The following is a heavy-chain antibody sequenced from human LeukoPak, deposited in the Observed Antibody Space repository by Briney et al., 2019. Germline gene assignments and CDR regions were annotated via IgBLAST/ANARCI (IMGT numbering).Heavy chain of an antibody. CDR3: ARVRGYSYGLMNYYYYMDV. CDR2: MNPNSGNT. D-gene: IGHD5-18*01. Sequence: ASVKVSCKASGYTFTSYDINWVRQATGQGLEWMGWMNPNSGNTGYAQKFQGRVTMTRNTSISTAYMELSSLRSEDMAVYYCARVRGYSYGLMNYYYYMDVWGKGTTVTISS. J-gene: IGHJ6*03. CDR1: GYTFTSYD. V-gene: IGHV1-8*01.